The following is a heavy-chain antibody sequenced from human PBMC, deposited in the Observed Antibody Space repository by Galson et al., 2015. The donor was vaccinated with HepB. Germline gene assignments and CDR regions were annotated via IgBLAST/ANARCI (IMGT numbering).Heavy chain of an antibody. CDR1: GFTFSSYA. V-gene: IGHV3-30*04. J-gene: IGHJ3*02. CDR2: ISYDGSNK. CDR3: ATAYGDYTDAFDI. Sequence: SLRLSCAASGFTFSSYAMHWVRQAPGKGLEWVAVISYDGSNKYYADSVKGRFTISRDNSKNTLYLQMNSLRAEDTAVYYCATAYGDYTDAFDIWGQGTMVTVSS. D-gene: IGHD4-17*01.